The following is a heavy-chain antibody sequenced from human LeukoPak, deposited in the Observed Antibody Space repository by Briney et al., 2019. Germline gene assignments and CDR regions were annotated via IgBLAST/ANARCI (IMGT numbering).Heavy chain of an antibody. V-gene: IGHV3-48*03. J-gene: IGHJ3*01. Sequence: PGGALRLSCVGSEFTVSNYEMNWVRQAPGKGLEWLSKIGGGDTPITYADSVEGRFTISRDSATNSLYLQMNSLRAEDTAIYFCVSETFTSNFNGLDFWGQGTMVTVSP. D-gene: IGHD4-11*01. CDR2: IGGGDTPI. CDR1: EFTVSNYE. CDR3: VSETFTSNFNGLDF.